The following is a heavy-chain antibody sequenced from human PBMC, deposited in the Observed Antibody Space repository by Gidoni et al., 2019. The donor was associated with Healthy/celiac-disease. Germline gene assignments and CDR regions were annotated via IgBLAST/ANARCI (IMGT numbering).Heavy chain of an antibody. CDR3: AKREDIVVVPAASDPSSDYYYGMDV. CDR2: IRYDGSNK. CDR1: GFTFSSYG. Sequence: QVQLVESGGGVVQPGGSLRLSCAASGFTFSSYGMHWVRQAPGKGLEWVAFIRYDGSNKYYADSVKGRFTISRDNSKNTLYLQMNSLRAEDTAVYYCAKREDIVVVPAASDPSSDYYYGMDVWGQGTTVTVSS. V-gene: IGHV3-30*02. J-gene: IGHJ6*02. D-gene: IGHD2-2*01.